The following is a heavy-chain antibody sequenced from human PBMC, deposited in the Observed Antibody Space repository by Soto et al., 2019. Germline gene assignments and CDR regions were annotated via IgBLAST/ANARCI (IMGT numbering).Heavy chain of an antibody. V-gene: IGHV4-59*08. CDR1: GGSMSSSNW. CDR2: IYYAGTT. J-gene: IGHJ4*02. CDR3: ARLGGYYQALDS. D-gene: IGHD3-22*01. Sequence: SETLSLTCTVSGGSMSSSNWWSWIRQPPGKGLEWIGYIYYAGTTTYNPSLKSRVSISVDTSKNEVSLKLTSVTAADTAVYYCARLGGYYQALDSWGQGTVVTVSS.